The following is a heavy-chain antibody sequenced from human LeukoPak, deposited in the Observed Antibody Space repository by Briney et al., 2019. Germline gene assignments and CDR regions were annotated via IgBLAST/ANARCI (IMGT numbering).Heavy chain of an antibody. D-gene: IGHD3-10*01. Sequence: GGSLRLSCAASGFIFSSYWMHWVRQAPGKGLVWVSRINSDGSSTNYADSVKGRFTISRDNAKNTLYLQMNSLRAEDTAMYHCARAVYYSNYLGYWGQGTLVTVSS. CDR3: ARAVYYSNYLGY. CDR2: INSDGSST. CDR1: GFIFSSYW. J-gene: IGHJ4*01. V-gene: IGHV3-74*01.